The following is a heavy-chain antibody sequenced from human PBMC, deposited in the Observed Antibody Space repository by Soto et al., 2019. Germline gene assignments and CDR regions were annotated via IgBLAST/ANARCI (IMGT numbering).Heavy chain of an antibody. J-gene: IGHJ4*02. D-gene: IGHD5-18*01. CDR2: ISYDGSLQ. V-gene: IGHV3-30*03. CDR1: GFAFSSYG. CDR3: VSDRGYGHASVPYS. Sequence: QAQLVESGGGVVQPGRSLRFSCAASGFAFSSYGMHWVRQAPGTGLEWVAVISYDGSLQHYADSVKGRFTISRDNSKNMVLLQISSLRAEDTAVYYCVSDRGYGHASVPYSWGQGTLVSVSS.